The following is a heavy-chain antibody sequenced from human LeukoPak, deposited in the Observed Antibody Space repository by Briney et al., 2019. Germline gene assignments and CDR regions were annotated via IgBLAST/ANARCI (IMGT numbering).Heavy chain of an antibody. CDR2: IYYSGNT. CDR3: ARQGPYSSGWYPQFDY. J-gene: IGHJ4*02. V-gene: IGHV4-39*01. D-gene: IGHD6-19*01. CDR1: GGSIISSSYY. Sequence: SETLSLTCTVSGGSIISSSYYCGWIRQPPGKGLEWIGSIYYSGNTYYNPSLKSRVTIFVDTSKNQFSLRLSSVTAADTAMYYCARQGPYSSGWYPQFDYWGQGTLVTVSS.